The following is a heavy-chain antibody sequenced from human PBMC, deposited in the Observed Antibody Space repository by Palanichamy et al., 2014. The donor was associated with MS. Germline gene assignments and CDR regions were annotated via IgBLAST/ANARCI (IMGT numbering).Heavy chain of an antibody. D-gene: IGHD2-21*02. CDR2: INPDSDDT. V-gene: IGHV1-2*06. Sequence: QVQLVQSGAEVKKPGASVKVSCKTSGYTFTGYYIHWVRQAPGQGLEWMGRINPDSDDTNYPQKFQGRVTLTRDTSNSTAYMELSRLGSDDTAVYFCARVVTVLKYWGQGTLVTVSS. CDR3: ARVVTVLKY. CDR1: GYTFTGYY. J-gene: IGHJ4*02.